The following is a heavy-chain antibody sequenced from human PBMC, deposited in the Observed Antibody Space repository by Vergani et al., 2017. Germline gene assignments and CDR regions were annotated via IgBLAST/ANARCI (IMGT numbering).Heavy chain of an antibody. D-gene: IGHD3/OR15-3a*01. CDR3: ARGVLDSKYRHNWFGP. CDR2: MNPKSGNT. Sequence: QEQLVQSGAEVRKPGASVKVSCKASGYNFTSFYINWVRLATGQGLEGMGWMNPKSGNTAYAAKFQGRITMTRDSSTDTAYMEMKSLRSEDTAIYFCARGVLDSKYRHNWFGPWGQGTVVTVSS. CDR1: GYNFTSFY. V-gene: IGHV1-8*01. J-gene: IGHJ5*02.